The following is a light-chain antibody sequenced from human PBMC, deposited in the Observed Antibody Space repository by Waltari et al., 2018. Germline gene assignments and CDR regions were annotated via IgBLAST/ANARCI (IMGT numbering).Light chain of an antibody. J-gene: IGLJ3*02. CDR2: DVS. CDR1: SSDVGAYDS. Sequence: QSALTQPASVSGSPGQSITISCTGTSSDVGAYDSVSCYQQHPSKAPKVIICDVSKRPSGVSNRFSGSKSGNTASLTISELQAEDEADYYCNSYTSSNTVVFGGGTKLTVL. CDR3: NSYTSSNTVV. V-gene: IGLV2-14*03.